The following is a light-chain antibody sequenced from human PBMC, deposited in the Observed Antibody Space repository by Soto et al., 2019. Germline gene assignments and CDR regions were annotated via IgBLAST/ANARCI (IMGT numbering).Light chain of an antibody. Sequence: IQMTQSPTTLSVSPGKKATPSCRASQTIYSNVAWYQQRPGQAPRLLIYRASARATGIPARFSGSGSGTEFTLTIGSLQSEDSAVYYCQQYQNLWTFGQGSKVDIK. CDR1: QTIYSN. CDR2: RAS. J-gene: IGKJ1*01. V-gene: IGKV3-15*01. CDR3: QQYQNLWT.